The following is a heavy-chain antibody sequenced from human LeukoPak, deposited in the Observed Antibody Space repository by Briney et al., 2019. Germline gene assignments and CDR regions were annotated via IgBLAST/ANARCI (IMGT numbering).Heavy chain of an antibody. V-gene: IGHV3-23*01. Sequence: GGSLRLSCAASGFTFSSYAMSWVRQAPGKELEWVSTIGGGGESTYYADSVKGRFTISRDNSKNTVYLQMNSLRAEDTAVYYCAKVLSGSQDYWGQGTLVTVFS. CDR3: AKVLSGSQDY. CDR2: IGGGGEST. CDR1: GFTFSSYA. J-gene: IGHJ4*02. D-gene: IGHD1-26*01.